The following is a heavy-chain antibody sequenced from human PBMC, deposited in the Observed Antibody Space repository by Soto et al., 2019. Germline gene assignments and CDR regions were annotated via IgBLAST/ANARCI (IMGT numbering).Heavy chain of an antibody. Sequence: QVQLQQSGPGLVKSSQTLSLTCAISGDSVSSNSAAWNWLRQSPSRGLEWLGRTYYRSKWNNDYAPSVKSQITINPDTSRNQFSLQLNSVTPEDTAVYYCARERGVLSEAFDIWGQGTVVTVSS. CDR3: ARERGVLSEAFDI. CDR1: GDSVSSNSAA. CDR2: TYYRSKWNN. J-gene: IGHJ3*02. D-gene: IGHD3-10*01. V-gene: IGHV6-1*01.